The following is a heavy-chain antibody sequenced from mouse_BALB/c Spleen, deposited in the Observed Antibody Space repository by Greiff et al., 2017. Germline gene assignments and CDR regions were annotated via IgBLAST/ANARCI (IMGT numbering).Heavy chain of an antibody. J-gene: IGHJ2*01. D-gene: IGHD2-3*01. CDR1: GFSLTSYG. CDR2: IWRGGST. V-gene: IGHV2-5-1*01. Sequence: QVQLQQSGPSLVQPSQSLSITCTVSGFSLTSYGVHWVRQSPGKGLEWLGVIWRGGSTDYNAAFMSRLSITKDNSKSQVFFKMNSLQADDTAIYYCAKNKDDGYYVGYFDYWGQGTTLTVSS. CDR3: AKNKDDGYYVGYFDY.